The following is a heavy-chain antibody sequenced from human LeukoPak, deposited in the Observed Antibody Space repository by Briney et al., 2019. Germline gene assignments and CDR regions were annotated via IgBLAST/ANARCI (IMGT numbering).Heavy chain of an antibody. V-gene: IGHV3-7*03. CDR2: IKQDGSEK. CDR3: ARYDYGLYWYFDL. Sequence: PGGSLRLSCAASGSTFSSYWMSWVRQAPGKGLEWVANIKQDGSEKYYVDSVKGRFTISRDNAKNSLYLQMNSLRAEDTAVYYCARYDYGLYWYFDLWGRGTLVTVSS. J-gene: IGHJ2*01. CDR1: GSTFSSYW. D-gene: IGHD4-17*01.